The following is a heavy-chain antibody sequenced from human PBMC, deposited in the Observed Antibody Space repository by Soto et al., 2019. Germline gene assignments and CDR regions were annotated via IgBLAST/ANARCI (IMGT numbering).Heavy chain of an antibody. CDR2: ISPYNGNT. D-gene: IGHD6-6*01. V-gene: IGHV1-18*01. CDR1: GYIFRSHG. CDR3: ARFEYRSTDPLWYAFDI. Sequence: QVQLVQSGAEVKKPGASVKVSCKASGYIFRSHGVSWMRQAPGQGLEWMGWISPYNGNTTYAQNLQGRVTMTTATSTSTAYMELRSLRSDDTAVYYCARFEYRSTDPLWYAFDIWGQGTMVTVSS. J-gene: IGHJ3*02.